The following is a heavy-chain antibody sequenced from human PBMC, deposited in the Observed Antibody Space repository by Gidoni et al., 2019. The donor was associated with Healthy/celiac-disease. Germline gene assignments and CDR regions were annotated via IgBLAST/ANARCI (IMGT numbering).Heavy chain of an antibody. CDR3: ARDQYRDYGDSTLYYYYYGMDV. D-gene: IGHD4-17*01. J-gene: IGHJ6*02. V-gene: IGHV1-18*01. CDR1: GYTYTSYG. CDR2: ISAYNGNK. Sequence: QVQLVQSGAEVKKPGASVKVSCKASGYTYTSYGISWVRQAPGQGLEWMGWISAYNGNKNYAQKLQGRVTMTTDTSTSTAYMELRSLRSDDTAVYYCARDQYRDYGDSTLYYYYYGMDVWGQGTTVTVSS.